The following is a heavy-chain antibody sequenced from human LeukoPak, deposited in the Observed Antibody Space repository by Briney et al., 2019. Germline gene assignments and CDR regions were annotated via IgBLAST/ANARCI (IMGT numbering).Heavy chain of an antibody. J-gene: IGHJ1*01. Sequence: GGSLRLSCAASGFTFSYAWMSWVRQAPGKGLEWVGRIKSKTDGGTTDYAAPVEGRFTISRDDSKDTLYLQTNSLKTEDTAVYFCTTAALGRWGQGTLVTVSS. V-gene: IGHV3-15*01. CDR3: TTAALGR. CDR2: IKSKTDGGTT. CDR1: GFTFSYAW.